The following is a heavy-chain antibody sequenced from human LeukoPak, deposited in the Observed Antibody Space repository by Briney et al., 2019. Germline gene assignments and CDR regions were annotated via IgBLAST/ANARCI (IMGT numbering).Heavy chain of an antibody. CDR3: ARNPGGGGAFDI. Sequence: PLETLSLTCTVSGVPLTGYFRSWVRQPPGKGLEWIGYIYSTGGTNYNPPLTSRVTNSVDTSNNQFSLKLGAVTAAVTAAYYFARNPGGGGAFDIWGQGTMVTVSS. V-gene: IGHV4-59*08. D-gene: IGHD3-16*01. CDR2: IYSTGGT. CDR1: GVPLTGYF. J-gene: IGHJ3*02.